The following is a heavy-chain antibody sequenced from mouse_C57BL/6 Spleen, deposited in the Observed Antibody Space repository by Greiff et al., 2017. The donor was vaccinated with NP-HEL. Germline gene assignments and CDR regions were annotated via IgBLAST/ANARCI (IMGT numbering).Heavy chain of an antibody. D-gene: IGHD1-1*01. CDR3: ARTGYYYGSSYPWFAY. Sequence: EVQLQQSGPELVKPGASVKMSCKASGYTFTDYNMHWVKQSHGKSLEWIGYINPNNGGTSYNQKFKGKATLTVNKSSSTAYMELRSLTSEDSAVYYCARTGYYYGSSYPWFAYWGQGTLVTVSA. V-gene: IGHV1-22*01. CDR2: INPNNGGT. J-gene: IGHJ3*01. CDR1: GYTFTDYN.